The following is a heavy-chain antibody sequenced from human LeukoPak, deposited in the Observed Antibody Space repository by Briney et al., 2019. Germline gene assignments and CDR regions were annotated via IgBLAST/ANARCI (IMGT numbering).Heavy chain of an antibody. CDR3: AKSPLSYDILTGYSYYFDY. Sequence: GGSLRLSCAASGFIFRVYAMHWVRQAPGKGLEWVSGISWNSGSIGYADSVKGRFTISRDNAKNSLYLQMNSLRAEDTALYYCAKSPLSYDILTGYSYYFDYWGQGTLVTVSS. V-gene: IGHV3-9*01. J-gene: IGHJ4*02. CDR1: GFIFRVYA. D-gene: IGHD3-9*01. CDR2: ISWNSGSI.